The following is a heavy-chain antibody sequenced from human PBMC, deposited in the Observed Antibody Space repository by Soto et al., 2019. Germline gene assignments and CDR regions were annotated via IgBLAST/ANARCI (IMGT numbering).Heavy chain of an antibody. J-gene: IGHJ4*02. V-gene: IGHV3-30-3*01. CDR3: AKGPRLHDTYFDY. CDR1: EFTFSSYA. Sequence: PGGSLRLSCVASEFTFSSYALHWVRQAPGKGLESVAVISFDGSNKYYADSVKGRFTISRDNSKSTLYLQMNSLRAEDTAVYYCAKGPRLHDTYFDYWGQRTLVTVS. D-gene: IGHD6-25*01. CDR2: ISFDGSNK.